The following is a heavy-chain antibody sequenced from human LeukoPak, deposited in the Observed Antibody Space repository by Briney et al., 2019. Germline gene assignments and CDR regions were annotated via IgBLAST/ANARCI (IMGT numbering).Heavy chain of an antibody. V-gene: IGHV4-39*07. CDR3: ARGRSITMIVVVITTIDY. D-gene: IGHD3-22*01. Sequence: SETLSLTCTVPGGSISSSSYYWGWIRQPPGKGLEWIGSIYYSGSTYYNPSLKSRVTISVDTSKNQFSLKLSSVTAADTAVYYCARGRSITMIVVVITTIDYWGQGTLVTVSS. CDR2: IYYSGST. CDR1: GGSISSSSYY. J-gene: IGHJ4*02.